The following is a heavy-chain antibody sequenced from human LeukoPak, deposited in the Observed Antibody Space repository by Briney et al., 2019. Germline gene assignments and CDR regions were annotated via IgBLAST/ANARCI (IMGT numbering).Heavy chain of an antibody. D-gene: IGHD5-18*01. CDR1: GFSFSTYE. J-gene: IGHJ4*02. V-gene: IGHV3-7*01. CDR2: IKQDGSEK. CDR3: ARGGGLWLPQGYWYFDY. Sequence: PGGSLRLSCAASGFSFSTYEMNWVRQAPGKGLEWVANIKQDGSEKYYVDSVKGRFTISRDNSKNTLYLQMNSLRAEDTAVYYCARGGGLWLPQGYWYFDYWGQGTLVTVSS.